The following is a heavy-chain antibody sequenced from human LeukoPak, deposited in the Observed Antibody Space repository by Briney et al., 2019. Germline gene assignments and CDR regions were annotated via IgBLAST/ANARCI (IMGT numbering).Heavy chain of an antibody. D-gene: IGHD2-21*02. CDR1: GFTFSSHS. Sequence: GESLRLSCAASGFTFSSHSMNWVRQAPGKGLEWVSYISSSSTSIYYADSVKGRLTISRDNAKNSLYLQMNSLRAEDTAVYYCARGLAYCGGDCYRAFDIWGQGTMVTVSS. CDR2: ISSSSTSI. V-gene: IGHV3-48*04. J-gene: IGHJ3*02. CDR3: ARGLAYCGGDCYRAFDI.